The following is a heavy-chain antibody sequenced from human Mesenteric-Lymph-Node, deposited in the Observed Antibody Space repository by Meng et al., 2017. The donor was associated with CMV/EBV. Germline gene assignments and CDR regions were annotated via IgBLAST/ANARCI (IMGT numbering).Heavy chain of an antibody. J-gene: IGHJ4*02. V-gene: IGHV3-66*02. Sequence: GGSLRLSCATSGFTVTSTYMTWVRQAPGKGLEWVSSIYSAGSTFYADSVKGRFTISRDTAKNTVYLQMSSLRVEDTAVYYCARGNDPLFGVVVLDYWGQGKLVTVSS. CDR1: GFTVTSTY. CDR3: ARGNDPLFGVVVLDY. CDR2: IYSAGST. D-gene: IGHD3-3*01.